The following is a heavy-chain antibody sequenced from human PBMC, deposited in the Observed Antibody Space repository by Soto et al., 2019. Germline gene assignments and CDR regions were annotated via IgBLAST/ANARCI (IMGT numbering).Heavy chain of an antibody. CDR1: GFTFSSYG. Sequence: GSLRFSCAASGFTFSSYGMHWVRQAPGKGLEWVAVIWYDGSNKYYADSVKGRFTISRDNSKNTLCLQMNSLRAEDTAVYYCAREGCYYDSSGCYYFDYWGQGTLVTVSS. CDR3: AREGCYYDSSGCYYFDY. V-gene: IGHV3-33*01. CDR2: IWYDGSNK. J-gene: IGHJ4*02. D-gene: IGHD3-22*01.